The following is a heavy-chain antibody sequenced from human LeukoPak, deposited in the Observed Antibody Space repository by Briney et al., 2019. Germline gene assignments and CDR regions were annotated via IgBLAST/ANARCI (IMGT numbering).Heavy chain of an antibody. D-gene: IGHD5-12*01. J-gene: IGHJ4*02. Sequence: AGGPLRLSCAASGFTFSSYWMSWIRQAPGKGLEWVANIKQDGSEKYYVDSVKGRFTISRDNAKNSVYLQMNSLRAEDTGVYYCARYPRPSYYFDYWGRGTLATISS. CDR1: GFTFSSYW. V-gene: IGHV3-7*01. CDR3: ARYPRPSYYFDY. CDR2: IKQDGSEK.